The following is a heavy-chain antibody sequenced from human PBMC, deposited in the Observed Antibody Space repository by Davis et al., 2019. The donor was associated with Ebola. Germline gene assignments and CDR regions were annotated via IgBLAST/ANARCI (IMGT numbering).Heavy chain of an antibody. CDR1: GYTFKEDY. J-gene: IGHJ4*02. Sequence: ASVQVSCKASGYTFKEDYMHWVRQAPGKGLEWMGLVDPEDGDTKYAEKFQGRVTITADRSRDTGYMDLRSLRSDDTAVYYCAIAAQNFGYYCFHSWGQGSLVTVSS. D-gene: IGHD5-18*01. CDR3: AIAAQNFGYYCFHS. V-gene: IGHV1-69-2*01. CDR2: VDPEDGDT.